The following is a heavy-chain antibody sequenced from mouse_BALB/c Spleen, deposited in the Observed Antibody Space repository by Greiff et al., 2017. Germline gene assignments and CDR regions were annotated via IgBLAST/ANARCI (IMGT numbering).Heavy chain of an antibody. V-gene: IGHV5-6-3*01. CDR2: INSNGGST. J-gene: IGHJ2*01. Sequence: EVKLVESGGGLVQPGGSLKLSCAASGFTFSSYGMSWVRQTPDKRLELVATINSNGGSTYYPDSVKGRFTISRDNAKNTLYLQMSSLKSEDTAMYYCARGDYDGVWYFDYWGQGTTLTVSS. D-gene: IGHD2-4*01. CDR3: ARGDYDGVWYFDY. CDR1: GFTFSSYG.